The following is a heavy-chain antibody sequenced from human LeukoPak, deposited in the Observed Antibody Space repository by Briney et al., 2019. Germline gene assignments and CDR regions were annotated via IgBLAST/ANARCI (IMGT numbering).Heavy chain of an antibody. CDR2: ISWNSGTI. D-gene: IGHD2-15*01. J-gene: IGHJ4*02. Sequence: PGRSLRLSCAASGFTFDDYAMHWVRQVPGKGLEWVSGISWNSGTIYYTDSVKGRFTISRDNAKNSLYLQMNSLRADDTAVYYCARGGGTYSGDYWGQGTLVTVSS. CDR3: ARGGGTYSGDY. CDR1: GFTFDDYA. V-gene: IGHV3-9*01.